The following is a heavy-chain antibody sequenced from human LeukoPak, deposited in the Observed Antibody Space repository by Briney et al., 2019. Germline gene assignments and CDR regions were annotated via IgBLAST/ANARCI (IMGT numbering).Heavy chain of an antibody. Sequence: PSETLSLTCNVSGGSISSYYWSWIRQPPGKGLEWIGYIYYSGSTNYNPSLKSRVTISVDTSKNQFSLKLSSATAADTAVYYCARGLLGIERAFDIWGQGTMVTVSS. V-gene: IGHV4-59*01. CDR1: GGSISSYY. CDR3: ARGLLGIERAFDI. CDR2: IYYSGST. D-gene: IGHD3-22*01. J-gene: IGHJ3*02.